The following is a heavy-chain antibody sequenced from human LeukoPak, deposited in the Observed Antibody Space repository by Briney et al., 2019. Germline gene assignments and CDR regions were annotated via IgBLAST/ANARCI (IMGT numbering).Heavy chain of an antibody. V-gene: IGHV4-30-4*01. CDR2: IYYSGST. D-gene: IGHD3-9*01. Sequence: TLSLTCTVSGGSISSGDYYWSWGRQPPGTGLEWIGYIYYSGSTYYNPSLKSRVTISVDTSKNQFSLKLSSVTAADTAVYYCARDILTGSPLGYYGMDVWGKGTTVTVSS. CDR3: ARDILTGSPLGYYGMDV. CDR1: GGSISSGDYY. J-gene: IGHJ6*04.